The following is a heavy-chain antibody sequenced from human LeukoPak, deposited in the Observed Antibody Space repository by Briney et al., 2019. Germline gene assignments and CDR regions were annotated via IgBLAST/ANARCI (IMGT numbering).Heavy chain of an antibody. J-gene: IGHJ4*02. CDR1: GFTFSNAW. D-gene: IGHD6-13*01. CDR3: TTDYAAAAGTGPPLGY. Sequence: PGGSLRLSCAASGFTFSNAWMSCVRQAPGKGLEWVGRIKSKTDGGTTDYAAPVKGRFTISRDDSKNTLYLQMNSLKTEDTAVYYCTTDYAAAAGTGPPLGYWGQGTLVTVSS. V-gene: IGHV3-15*01. CDR2: IKSKTDGGTT.